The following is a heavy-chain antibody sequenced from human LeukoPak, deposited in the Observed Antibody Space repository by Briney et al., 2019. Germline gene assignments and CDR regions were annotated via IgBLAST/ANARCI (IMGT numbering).Heavy chain of an antibody. J-gene: IGHJ6*02. CDR3: ARGITPGWLQLRYYYGMDV. CDR1: GFTFSSYW. V-gene: IGHV3-7*03. D-gene: IGHD5-24*01. Sequence: PGGSLRLSSAASGFTFSSYWMSWVRQAPGKGLEWVANIKQDGSEKYYVDSVKGRFTVSRDNAKNSLYLQMNSLRAEDTAVYYCARGITPGWLQLRYYYGMDVWGQGTTVTVSS. CDR2: IKQDGSEK.